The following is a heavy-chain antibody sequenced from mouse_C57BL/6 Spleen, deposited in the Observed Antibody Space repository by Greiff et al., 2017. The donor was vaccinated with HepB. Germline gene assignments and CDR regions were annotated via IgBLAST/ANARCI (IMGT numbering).Heavy chain of an antibody. J-gene: IGHJ3*01. D-gene: IGHD1-1*01. V-gene: IGHV5-9*01. CDR2: ISGGGGNT. Sequence: EVQGVESGGGLVKPGGSLKLSCAASGFTFSSYTMTWVRQTPEKRLEWVATISGGGGNTYYPDSVKGRFTISRDNAKNTLYLQMSSLRSEDTALYYCARQETTVVEGWFAYWGQGTLVTVSA. CDR3: ARQETTVVEGWFAY. CDR1: GFTFSSYT.